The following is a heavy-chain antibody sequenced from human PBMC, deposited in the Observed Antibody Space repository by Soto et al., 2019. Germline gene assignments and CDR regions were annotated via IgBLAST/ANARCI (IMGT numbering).Heavy chain of an antibody. D-gene: IGHD6-6*01. CDR1: GFTFSSYG. CDR3: ARARQLGAINDY. Sequence: GGSLRLSCAASGFTFSSYGMHWVRQAPGKGLEWVAVIWYDGSNKYYADSVKGRFTISRDNSKNTLYLQMNSLRAEDTAVYYCARARQLGAINDYWGQGTLVTVSS. V-gene: IGHV3-33*01. CDR2: IWYDGSNK. J-gene: IGHJ4*02.